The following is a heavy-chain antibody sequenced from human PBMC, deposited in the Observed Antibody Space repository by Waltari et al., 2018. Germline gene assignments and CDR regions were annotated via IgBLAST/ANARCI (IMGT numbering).Heavy chain of an antibody. V-gene: IGHV3-43*01. D-gene: IGHD2-8*01. CDR3: STAPTVLEGAAFDI. CDR1: GFTFDDYT. Sequence: EVQLVESGGVVVQPGGSLRLSCAASGFTFDDYTMHWVRQAPGKGLEWVSLISGYGGSPYYADSVKGRFTISRDNSKNSLYLQMNSLRTEDTALYYCSTAPTVLEGAAFDIWGQGTMVTVSS. J-gene: IGHJ3*02. CDR2: ISGYGGSP.